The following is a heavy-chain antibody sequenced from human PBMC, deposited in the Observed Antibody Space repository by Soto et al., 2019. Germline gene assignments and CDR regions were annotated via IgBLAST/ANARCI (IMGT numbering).Heavy chain of an antibody. CDR1: GYTFINYD. D-gene: IGHD7-27*01. V-gene: IGHV1-8*01. CDR2: MNPNRGDT. Sequence: QVQLVQSGAEVKKPGASVKVSCKASGYTFINYDINWVRQATGQGLEWMGWMNPNRGDTGYAQKFQGRVSMTRNAAISTAFMELISLESDDTDFYYCARNRRETGDFDYWGQGTLVTVSS. CDR3: ARNRRETGDFDY. J-gene: IGHJ4*02.